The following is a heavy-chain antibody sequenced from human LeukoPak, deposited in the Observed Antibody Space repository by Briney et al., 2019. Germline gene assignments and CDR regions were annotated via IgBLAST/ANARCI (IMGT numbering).Heavy chain of an antibody. CDR1: GFTFSSYA. CDR2: ISGNGGST. V-gene: IGHV3-23*01. J-gene: IGHJ6*02. D-gene: IGHD6-19*01. CDR3: AKAKAAGTSYNYYGMDV. Sequence: TGGSLRLSCAASGFTFSSYAMSWVRQAPGKGLEWVSSISGNGGSTYYADLVKGRFSISRDNSRNTLHLQMNSLRAEDTAVYYCAKAKAAGTSYNYYGMDVWGQGTTVTVSS.